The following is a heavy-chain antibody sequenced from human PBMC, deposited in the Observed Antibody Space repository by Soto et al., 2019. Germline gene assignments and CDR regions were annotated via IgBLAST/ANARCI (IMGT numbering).Heavy chain of an antibody. J-gene: IGHJ4*02. CDR3: ARDIGYGGN. D-gene: IGHD3-16*01. V-gene: IGHV3-74*01. CDR2: INPDGSIT. Sequence: EVQLVESGGGLVQPGGSLRLSCAASGFTFSTSWMHWVRQTPGKGLVWVSHINPDGSITNYADSAKGRVTISRDNAKNTLFLQMNNLRAEDTSVYFCARDIGYGGNWGQGTLVTVSS. CDR1: GFTFSTSW.